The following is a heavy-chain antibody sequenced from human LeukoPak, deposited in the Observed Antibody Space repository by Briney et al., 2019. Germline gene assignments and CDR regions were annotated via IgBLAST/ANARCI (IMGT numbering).Heavy chain of an antibody. CDR3: ARQGGWGGALSFFDS. V-gene: IGHV4-39*01. CDR2: MLYRGST. CDR1: GGSIRSSNYY. Sequence: SETLSPTCTVSGGSIRSSNYYWGWIRQPPGKGLEWIGSMLYRGSTYYSPSLRSRVIISVDASKNQFFLTLSAVTAADTAVYYRARQGGWGGALSFFDSWGQGTLVTVSS. J-gene: IGHJ4*02. D-gene: IGHD3-16*01.